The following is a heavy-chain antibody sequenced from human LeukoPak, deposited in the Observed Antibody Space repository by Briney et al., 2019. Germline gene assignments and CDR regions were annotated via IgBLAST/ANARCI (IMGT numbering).Heavy chain of an antibody. CDR3: TTDWSYGSGQRDY. J-gene: IGHJ4*02. Sequence: SGGSLRLSCAASGFTFSSYEMNWVRQAPVKGLEWVGRIKSKTDGGTTDYAAPVKGRFTISRDDSKNTLYLQMNSLKTEDTAVYYCTTDWSYGSGQRDYWGQGTLVTVSS. V-gene: IGHV3-15*01. CDR2: IKSKTDGGTT. CDR1: GFTFSSYE. D-gene: IGHD3-10*01.